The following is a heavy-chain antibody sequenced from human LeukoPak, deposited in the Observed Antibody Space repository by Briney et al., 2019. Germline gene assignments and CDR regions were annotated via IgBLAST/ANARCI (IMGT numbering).Heavy chain of an antibody. D-gene: IGHD3-16*01. J-gene: IGHJ4*02. CDR3: ARWSGGADY. CDR2: IGTSSTTI. Sequence: GGSLRLSCAASGFTFSSYTMNWVRQPPGKGLEWVSNIGTSSTTIYYADSVKGRFTISRDNAKNSLYLQMNSLRAEDTAIYYCARWSGGADYWGQGVLVTVSS. V-gene: IGHV3-48*01. CDR1: GFTFSSYT.